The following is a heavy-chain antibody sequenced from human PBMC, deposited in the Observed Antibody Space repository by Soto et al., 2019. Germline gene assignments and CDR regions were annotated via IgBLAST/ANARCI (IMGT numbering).Heavy chain of an antibody. CDR3: ARSARIAVAVVYFDY. D-gene: IGHD6-19*01. CDR1: GGTFSSYT. CDR2: IIPILGIA. V-gene: IGHV1-69*02. Sequence: QVPLVQSGAEVKEPGSPVKISCKATGGTFSSYTISWVRQAPGQGLEWMGRIIPILGIANYAQKFQGRVTITADKSTSTAYMELSSLRSEDTAVYYCARSARIAVAVVYFDYWGQGTLVTVSS. J-gene: IGHJ4*02.